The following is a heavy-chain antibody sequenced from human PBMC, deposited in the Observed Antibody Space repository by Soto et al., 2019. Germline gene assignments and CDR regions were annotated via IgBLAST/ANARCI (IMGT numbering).Heavy chain of an antibody. V-gene: IGHV4-38-2*02. CDR3: AREMSFLEWLLYNWFDP. J-gene: IGHJ5*02. CDR1: GYSISSGYY. D-gene: IGHD3-3*01. CDR2: IYHSGST. Sequence: KPSETLYLTCAVSGYSISSGYYWGWIRQPPGKGLEWIGSIYHSGSTYYNPSLKSRVTISVDTSKNQFSLKLSSVTAADTAVYYCAREMSFLEWLLYNWFDPWGQGTLVTVSS.